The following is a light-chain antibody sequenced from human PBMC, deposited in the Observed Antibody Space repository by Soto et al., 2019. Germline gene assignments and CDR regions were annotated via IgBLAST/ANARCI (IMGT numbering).Light chain of an antibody. CDR2: GAS. Sequence: EMVLTQSPGTLSLSPGEGATLSCRASQSVSSSCLAWYQQKPGQAPRLLIYGASSRATGIPDRFSGSGSGTDFTLTISRLEPEDFAVYYCQQYGSSPRTFGQGTKVEIK. CDR3: QQYGSSPRT. V-gene: IGKV3-20*01. J-gene: IGKJ1*01. CDR1: QSVSSSC.